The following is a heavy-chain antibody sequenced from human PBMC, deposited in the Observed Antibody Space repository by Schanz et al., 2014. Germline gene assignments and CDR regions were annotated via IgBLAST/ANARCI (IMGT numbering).Heavy chain of an antibody. CDR2: MSGSGSTA. CDR3: ARPSDSSWYMDV. Sequence: EVQLLESGGGLVQPGGSLRLSCAASGFSFSIFAMNWVRQAPGKGLEWVSGMSGSGSTADYADSVKGRFTISRDNSRKTLYLQMNSLRADDTAVYYCARPSDSSWYMDVWGKGTTVTVSS. J-gene: IGHJ6*03. V-gene: IGHV3-23*01. CDR1: GFSFSIFA. D-gene: IGHD2-21*02.